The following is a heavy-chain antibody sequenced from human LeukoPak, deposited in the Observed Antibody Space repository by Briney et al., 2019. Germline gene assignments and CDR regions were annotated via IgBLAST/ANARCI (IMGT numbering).Heavy chain of an antibody. CDR3: AKDPATVTTFIDY. Sequence: GGSLRLSCAASGFTFNTYAMSWVRQAPGKGLEWVSGISASGGSTYYADSVKGRFTISRDNSKNTLYLQMNSLRAEDTAVYYCAKDPATVTTFIDYWGQGTLVTVSS. CDR1: GFTFNTYA. D-gene: IGHD4-17*01. J-gene: IGHJ4*02. V-gene: IGHV3-23*01. CDR2: ISASGGST.